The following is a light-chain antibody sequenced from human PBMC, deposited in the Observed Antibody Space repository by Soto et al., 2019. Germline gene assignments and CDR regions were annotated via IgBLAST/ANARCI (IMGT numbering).Light chain of an antibody. CDR2: AAS. J-gene: IGKJ5*01. CDR3: QQSYSTPNT. Sequence: QLYHSEPALSASGPARLTIICRASQTINSDLNWYQQRVGKAPKLLIYAASSLQSGVPSRFSGSGSGTDFTLTISSLQPEDFATYYCQQSYSTPNTFGQGTRLE. CDR1: QTINSD. V-gene: IGKV1-39*01.